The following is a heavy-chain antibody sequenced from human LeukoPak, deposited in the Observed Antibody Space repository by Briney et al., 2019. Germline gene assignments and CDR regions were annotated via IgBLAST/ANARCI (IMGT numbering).Heavy chain of an antibody. V-gene: IGHV3-48*01. CDR1: GFTFNDYD. Sequence: GGSLRLSCAASGFTFNDYDMHWVRQAPGKGLEWVSFITGSGVTTSYADSVKGRYTISRDSAKHSLYLQMNSLRAEDTAVYYCARPTSSGSINSWGQGTLVTVSS. CDR2: ITGSGVTT. CDR3: ARPTSSGSINS. J-gene: IGHJ4*02. D-gene: IGHD6-19*01.